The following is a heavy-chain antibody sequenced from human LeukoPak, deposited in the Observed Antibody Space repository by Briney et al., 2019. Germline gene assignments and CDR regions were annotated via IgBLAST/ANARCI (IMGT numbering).Heavy chain of an antibody. CDR3: ARDPLTQNDY. CDR1: GFTFDAYW. D-gene: IGHD1-14*01. J-gene: IGHJ4*02. CDR2: IKQDGNEK. Sequence: PGGSLRLSCAASGFTFDAYWMSWVRQAPGKGLEWVANIKQDGNEKYYVESVKGRFTIYRDNAKNSLYLQMNSLRADDTAVYYCARDPLTQNDYWGQGILVTVSS. V-gene: IGHV3-7*01.